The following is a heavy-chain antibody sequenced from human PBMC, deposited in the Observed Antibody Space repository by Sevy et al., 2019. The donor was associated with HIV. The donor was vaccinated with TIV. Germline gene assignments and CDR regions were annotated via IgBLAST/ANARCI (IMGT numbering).Heavy chain of an antibody. V-gene: IGHV1-18*01. J-gene: IGHJ4*01. D-gene: IGHD3-10*01. CDR2: IGVYNGNS. CDR1: GYTCSSNG. Sequence: ASVKVSCKASGYTCSSNGIAWVRQAPGQGLQWMGWIGVYNGNSKYAQNLQDRLTMTTDTSTSTAYMELKSLRSDDTAVYYCARVPTYYFGSGIYFDYWGHGTLVTVSS. CDR3: ARVPTYYFGSGIYFDY.